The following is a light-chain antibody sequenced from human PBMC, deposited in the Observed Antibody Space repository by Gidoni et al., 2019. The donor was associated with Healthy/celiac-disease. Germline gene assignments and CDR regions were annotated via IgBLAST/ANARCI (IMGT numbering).Light chain of an antibody. V-gene: IGKV1-33*01. Sequence: IQMTQSPSSLSASVGDRVTITCQASQDISNYLNWYQQKPGKAPKLLIYDASNLKTGVPSRFSGSGSGTDFTFTISSLQPEDIATYYCQHYDNIPLTFGGGTRVEIK. CDR1: QDISNY. CDR3: QHYDNIPLT. J-gene: IGKJ4*01. CDR2: DAS.